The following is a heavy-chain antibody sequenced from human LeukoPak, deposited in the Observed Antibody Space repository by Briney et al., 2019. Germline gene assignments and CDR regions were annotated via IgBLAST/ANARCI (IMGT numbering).Heavy chain of an antibody. D-gene: IGHD3-10*01. CDR2: INHSGST. J-gene: IGHJ4*02. V-gene: IGHV4-34*01. Sequence: PSETLSLTCAVYGGSFSGYYWSWIRQPPGKGLEWIGEINHSGSTNYNPSLKSRVTISVDTSKNQFSLKLSSVTAADTAVYYCATQFNGESPSSEFDYWGQGTLVTVSS. CDR3: ATQFNGESPSSEFDY. CDR1: GGSFSGYY.